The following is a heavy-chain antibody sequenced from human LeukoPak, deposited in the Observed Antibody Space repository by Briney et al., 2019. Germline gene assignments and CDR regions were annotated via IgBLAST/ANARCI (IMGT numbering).Heavy chain of an antibody. J-gene: IGHJ6*03. Sequence: SETLSLTCTVSGGSISSSSYYWGWIRQPPGKGLEWIGSIYYSGSTYYNPSLKSRVTISVDTSKNQFSLKLSSVTAADTAVYYCARYTAMAHILYYYYYMDVWGKGTTVTISS. CDR2: IYYSGST. CDR3: ARYTAMAHILYYYYYMDV. CDR1: GGSISSSSYY. D-gene: IGHD5-18*01. V-gene: IGHV4-39*07.